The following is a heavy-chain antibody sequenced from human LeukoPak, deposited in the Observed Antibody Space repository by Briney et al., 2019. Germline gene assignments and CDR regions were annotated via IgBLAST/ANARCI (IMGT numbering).Heavy chain of an antibody. CDR3: ARSPAIGTVDF. J-gene: IGHJ4*02. V-gene: IGHV3-7*01. Sequence: GGSLRLFCLASGFTFSSFWMGRVLQTPGKGLEWVANIDHGGSATYYVDFLEGRFTVSRDNAKNTLYLQMTSLRVEDSAVYYCARSPAIGTVDFWGQGALVIVSS. CDR1: GFTFSSFW. D-gene: IGHD1-1*01. CDR2: IDHGGSAT.